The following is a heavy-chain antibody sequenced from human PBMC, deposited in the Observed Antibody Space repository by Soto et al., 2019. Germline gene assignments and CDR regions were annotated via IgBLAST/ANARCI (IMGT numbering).Heavy chain of an antibody. D-gene: IGHD6-19*01. CDR1: GFTFSNAW. Sequence: KPGGSLRLSCAASGFTFSNAWMNWVRQAPGKGLEWVGRIKSKTDGGTTDYAAPVKGRFTISRDDSKNTLYLQMNSLKTEDTAVYYCTTDTGIAGAGTVLYYYYGMDVWGQGTTVTVSS. CDR2: IKSKTDGGTT. CDR3: TTDTGIAGAGTVLYYYYGMDV. V-gene: IGHV3-15*07. J-gene: IGHJ6*01.